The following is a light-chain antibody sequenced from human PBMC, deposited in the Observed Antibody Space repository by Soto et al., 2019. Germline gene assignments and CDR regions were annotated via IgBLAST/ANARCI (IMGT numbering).Light chain of an antibody. CDR2: EIT. CDR3: ASYTSSLTLV. V-gene: IGLV2-14*01. Sequence: QSALTQPASVSGSPVQSITISCTGTSHDVGNDNYVSWYQQHPGKVPKLIIYEITIRPSGVSDRFSGSKSGYTASLTISGLQAEDEADYYCASYTSSLTLVFGGGTKLTVL. CDR1: SHDVGNDNY. J-gene: IGLJ3*02.